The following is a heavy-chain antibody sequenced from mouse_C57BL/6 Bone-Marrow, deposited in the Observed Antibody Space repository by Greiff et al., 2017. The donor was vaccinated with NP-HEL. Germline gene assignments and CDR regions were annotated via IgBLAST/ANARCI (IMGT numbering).Heavy chain of an antibody. V-gene: IGHV5-9*01. Sequence: EVKLVESGGGLVKPGGSLKLSCAASGFTFSSYTMSWVRQTPEKRLEWVATISGGGGNTYYPDSVKGRFTISRDNAKNTLYLQMSSLRSEDTALYYCARRYSNAYAMDYWGQGTSVTVSS. CDR2: ISGGGGNT. CDR3: ARRYSNAYAMDY. D-gene: IGHD2-5*01. CDR1: GFTFSSYT. J-gene: IGHJ4*01.